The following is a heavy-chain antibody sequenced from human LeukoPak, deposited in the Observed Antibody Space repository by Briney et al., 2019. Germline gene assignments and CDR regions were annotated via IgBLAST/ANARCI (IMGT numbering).Heavy chain of an antibody. CDR2: IIPSFGTP. Sequence: ASVKVSCKVSGDSFSNSALSWVRQAPGQGLEWMGGIIPSFGTPDYAQKFQGRVTITADESTSTVYLDLSSLRSDDAAVYFCATTLIHGKYSSDDAFDIWGQGTVVPVSS. CDR3: ATTLIHGKYSSDDAFDI. CDR1: GDSFSNSA. D-gene: IGHD1-26*01. J-gene: IGHJ3*02. V-gene: IGHV1-69*13.